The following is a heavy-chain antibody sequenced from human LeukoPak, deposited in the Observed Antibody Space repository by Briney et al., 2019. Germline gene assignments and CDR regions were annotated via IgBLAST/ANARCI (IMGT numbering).Heavy chain of an antibody. CDR2: IIPIFGTA. CDR3: ARSGSGSWHVHP. V-gene: IGHV1-69*13. D-gene: IGHD6-13*01. Sequence: ASVKVSCKASGGTFSSYAISWVRQAPGQGLEWMGGIIPIFGTANYAQKFQGRVTITADESTSTAYMELSSLRSEDTAVYYCARSGSGSWHVHPWGQGTLVTVSS. CDR1: GGTFSSYA. J-gene: IGHJ5*02.